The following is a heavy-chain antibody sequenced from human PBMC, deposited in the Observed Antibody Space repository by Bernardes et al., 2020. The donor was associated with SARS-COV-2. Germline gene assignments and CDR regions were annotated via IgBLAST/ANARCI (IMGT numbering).Heavy chain of an antibody. J-gene: IGHJ5*02. CDR2: IYYSGST. CDR1: GGSISSGGYY. D-gene: IGHD2-2*01. Sequence: SETLSLTCTVSGGSISSGGYYWSWIRQHPGKGLEWIGYIYYSGSTYYNPSLKSRITISVDTSKNQFSLKLSSVTAADTAVYYCATVLLPTAIDVGQGWFDPWGQGTLVTVSS. V-gene: IGHV4-31*03. CDR3: ATVLLPTAIDVGQGWFDP.